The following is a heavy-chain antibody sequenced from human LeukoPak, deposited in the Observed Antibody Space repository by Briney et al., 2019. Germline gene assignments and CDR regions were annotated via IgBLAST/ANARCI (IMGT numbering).Heavy chain of an antibody. D-gene: IGHD6-13*01. V-gene: IGHV3-7*01. CDR2: IKQDGREK. CDR1: GFTFSTYW. Sequence: GRSLRLSCAASGFTFSTYWMSWVRQAPGKGLEWVANIKQDGREKYYVDSVKGRFTISRDNAKNSLCLQMNSLRAEDTAMYYCARDSAGNDYWGQGTLVTVSS. J-gene: IGHJ4*02. CDR3: ARDSAGNDY.